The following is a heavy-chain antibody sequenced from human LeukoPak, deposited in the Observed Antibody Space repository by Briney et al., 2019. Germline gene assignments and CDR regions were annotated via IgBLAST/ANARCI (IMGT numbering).Heavy chain of an antibody. CDR3: ARGRPTFNWNYFDY. D-gene: IGHD1-20*01. CDR1: GGSISSSSYY. Sequence: PSETLSLTCTVSGGSISSSSYYWGWIRQPPGKGLEWIGSIYYSGSTYYNPSLKSRVTISVDTSNNQFSLKLTSVTAADTAVYYCARGRPTFNWNYFDYWGQGTLVTVSS. J-gene: IGHJ4*02. CDR2: IYYSGST. V-gene: IGHV4-39*07.